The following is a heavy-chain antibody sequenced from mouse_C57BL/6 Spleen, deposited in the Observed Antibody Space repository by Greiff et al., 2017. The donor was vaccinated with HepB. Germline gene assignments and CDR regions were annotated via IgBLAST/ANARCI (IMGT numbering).Heavy chain of an antibody. Sequence: QVQLQQPGAELVKPGASVKLSCKASDYTFTSYWMHWVKQRPGQGLEWIGMIHPNSGSTNYNEKFKSKATLTVDKSSSTAYMQLSSLTSEDSAVYYCAREDYYGSPFDYWGQGTTLTVSS. CDR1: DYTFTSYW. CDR3: AREDYYGSPFDY. J-gene: IGHJ2*01. CDR2: IHPNSGST. D-gene: IGHD1-1*01. V-gene: IGHV1-64*01.